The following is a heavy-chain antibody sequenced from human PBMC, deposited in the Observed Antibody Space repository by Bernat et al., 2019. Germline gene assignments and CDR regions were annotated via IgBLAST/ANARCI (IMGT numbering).Heavy chain of an antibody. J-gene: IGHJ4*02. Sequence: QVQLVESGGGVVQPGRSLRLSCAASGFTFSSYGMHWVRQAPGTGLEWVAVIWYDGSNKYYADSVKGRFTISRDNSKNTLYLQMNSLRAEDTAVYYCARDYGDYFPSYFDYWGQGTLVTVSS. CDR3: ARDYGDYFPSYFDY. CDR2: IWYDGSNK. V-gene: IGHV3-33*01. CDR1: GFTFSSYG. D-gene: IGHD4-17*01.